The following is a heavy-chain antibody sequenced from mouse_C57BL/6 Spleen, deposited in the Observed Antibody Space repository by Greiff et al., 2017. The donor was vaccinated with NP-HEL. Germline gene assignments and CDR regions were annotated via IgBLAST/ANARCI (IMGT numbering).Heavy chain of an antibody. Sequence: QVQLQQPGAELVRPGSSVKLSCKASGYTFTSYWMDWVKQRPGQGLEWIGNIYPSDSETHYNQKFKDKATLTVDKSSSTAYMQSSSLTSEDSAVYYCARGGWDGAWFAYWGQGTLVTVSA. CDR2: IYPSDSET. CDR3: ARGGWDGAWFAY. CDR1: GYTFTSYW. V-gene: IGHV1-61*01. D-gene: IGHD4-1*01. J-gene: IGHJ3*01.